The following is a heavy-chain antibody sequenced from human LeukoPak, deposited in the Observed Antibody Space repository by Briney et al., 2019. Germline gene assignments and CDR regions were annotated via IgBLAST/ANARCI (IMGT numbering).Heavy chain of an antibody. J-gene: IGHJ4*02. CDR2: ISAGGGSR. V-gene: IGHV3-23*01. CDR3: AKRGVVIRAVIIVGFHKEAYYFDY. Sequence: GASLRLSCEVSGITLSNYGMSWVRQATGQGLELVAGISAGGGSRSYADSVKGRFTISKDNPRNTLYLQMNSLRAEDTAVYFCAKRGVVIRAVIIVGFHKEAYYFDYWGQGALVTVSS. CDR1: GITLSNYG. D-gene: IGHD3-10*01.